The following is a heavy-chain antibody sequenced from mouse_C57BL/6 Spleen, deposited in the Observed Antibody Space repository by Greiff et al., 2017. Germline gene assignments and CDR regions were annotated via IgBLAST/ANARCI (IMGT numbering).Heavy chain of an antibody. CDR1: GYTFTDYN. V-gene: IGHV1-22*01. Sequence: EVQLQQSGPELVKPGASVKMSCKASGYTFTDYNMHWVKQSHGKSLEWIGYINPNNGGTSYNQKFKGKATLTVNKSSSTAYMELRSMTSEDSAVYYCARGLYDGYFWYFDVWGTGTTVTVSS. D-gene: IGHD2-3*01. CDR2: INPNNGGT. J-gene: IGHJ1*03. CDR3: ARGLYDGYFWYFDV.